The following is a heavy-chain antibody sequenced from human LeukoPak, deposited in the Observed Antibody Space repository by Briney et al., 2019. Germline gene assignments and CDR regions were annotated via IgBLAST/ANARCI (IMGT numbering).Heavy chain of an antibody. CDR3: ARLAAAGTDY. Sequence: SETLSLTCTVSGGSVSSYYWSWIRRPPGRGLEWIAYLSHSGSTYYNPSLKSRVTISVDTSKNQFSLKLSSVTAADTAVYYCARLAAAGTDYWGQGTLVTVSS. CDR1: GGSVSSYY. V-gene: IGHV4-59*08. J-gene: IGHJ4*02. D-gene: IGHD6-13*01. CDR2: LSHSGST.